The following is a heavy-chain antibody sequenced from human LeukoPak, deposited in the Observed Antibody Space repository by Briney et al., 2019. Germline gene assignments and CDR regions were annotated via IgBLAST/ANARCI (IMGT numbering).Heavy chain of an antibody. J-gene: IGHJ1*01. CDR1: GFIVSSNY. Sequence: PGGSLRLSCAASGFIVSSNYVNWVRQAPGKGLEWVSVIYGGGSTYYADSVKGRFTISRDNSKNTLYLQMNSLRVEDTAVYYCASGGHGYGDSGAHWGQGTLVTVSS. CDR2: IYGGGST. CDR3: ASGGHGYGDSGAH. V-gene: IGHV3-53*01. D-gene: IGHD4-17*01.